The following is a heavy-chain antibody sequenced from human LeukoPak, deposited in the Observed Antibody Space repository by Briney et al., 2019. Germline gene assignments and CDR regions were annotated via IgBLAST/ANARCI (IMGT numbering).Heavy chain of an antibody. CDR1: GYTFTSYD. D-gene: IGHD2-2*01. J-gene: IGHJ5*02. V-gene: IGHV1-18*01. CDR3: ARDHVEYCSSTSCRNWFDP. Sequence: GASVKVSCKASGYTFTSYDINWVRQATGQGLEWMGWMNPNSGNTNYAQKLQGRVTMTTDTSTSTAYMELRSLRSDDTAVYYCARDHVEYCSSTSCRNWFDPWGQGTLVTVSS. CDR2: MNPNSGNT.